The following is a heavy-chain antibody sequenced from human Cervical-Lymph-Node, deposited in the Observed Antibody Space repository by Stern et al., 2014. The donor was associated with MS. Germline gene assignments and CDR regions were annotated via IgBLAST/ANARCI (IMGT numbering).Heavy chain of an antibody. V-gene: IGHV1-2*02. CDR2: INPSTGAT. CDR3: AKVAWELLGAFDI. J-gene: IGHJ3*02. D-gene: IGHD2-15*01. Sequence: QVKLGQSGAEVKKPGASVTVSCKASGYTFIDYYIHWVRQAPGQGFEWLGWINPSTGATNYGQKFQGRVTMTRDTSINTAYVELRRLRSDDTAVYFCAKVAWELLGAFDIWGQGTLITVSS. CDR1: GYTFIDYY.